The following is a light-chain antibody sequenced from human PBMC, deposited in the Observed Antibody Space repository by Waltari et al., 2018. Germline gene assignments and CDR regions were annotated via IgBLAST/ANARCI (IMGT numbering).Light chain of an antibody. CDR1: SSDVGGYNY. V-gene: IGLV2-14*03. CDR2: GVT. J-gene: IGLJ2*01. Sequence: QSALTQPASVSGSPGQSLTISCTGTSSDVGGYNYVSWYQQHPGGAPRLMIYGVTNRPSGVSIRFSGSKSGNTASRTISGLQPEDEAYYYCSSYTTSDTLIFAGGTKLTVL. CDR3: SSYTTSDTLI.